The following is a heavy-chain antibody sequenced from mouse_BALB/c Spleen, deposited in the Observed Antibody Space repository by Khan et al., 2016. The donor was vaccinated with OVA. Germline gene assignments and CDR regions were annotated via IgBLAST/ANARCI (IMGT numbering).Heavy chain of an antibody. Sequence: QVQLKESGPGLAAPSQSLSITCTVSGFSLTSYAIHWVRQPPGKGLEWLVVIWSDGRTTYNSALKSRLSISKDNSKSQVFLKIDSLQTDDTAMYYCARHQFPLSMDSWGQGTSVTVSS. CDR1: GFSLTSYA. V-gene: IGHV2-6-1*01. CDR2: IWSDGRT. CDR3: ARHQFPLSMDS. J-gene: IGHJ4*01.